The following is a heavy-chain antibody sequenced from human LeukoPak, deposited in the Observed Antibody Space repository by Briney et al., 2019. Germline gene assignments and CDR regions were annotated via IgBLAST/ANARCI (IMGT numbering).Heavy chain of an antibody. V-gene: IGHV4-34*01. CDR2: INHSGST. Sequence: SETLSLTCAVYGGSFSGYYWSWIRQPPGKGLEWIGEINHSGSTNYNPSLKSRLTISVDTSKNQFSLKLSSVTAADTALYYCARRSSGWTYWGQGTLVTVSS. CDR1: GGSFSGYY. CDR3: ARRSSGWTY. J-gene: IGHJ4*02. D-gene: IGHD6-19*01.